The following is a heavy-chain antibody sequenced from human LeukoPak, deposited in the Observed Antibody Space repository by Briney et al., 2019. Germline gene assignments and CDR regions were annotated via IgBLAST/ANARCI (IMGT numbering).Heavy chain of an antibody. Sequence: GGSLRLSCAASGFTVSSNYMSWVRQAPGKGLEWVSVIYSGGSTYYADSVKGRFTISRDNSKNTLSLQMNSLRAEDTAVYYCAKLPREMATIAAVVYWGQGTLVTVSS. CDR1: GFTVSSNY. V-gene: IGHV3-66*04. J-gene: IGHJ4*02. CDR3: AKLPREMATIAAVVY. D-gene: IGHD5-24*01. CDR2: IYSGGST.